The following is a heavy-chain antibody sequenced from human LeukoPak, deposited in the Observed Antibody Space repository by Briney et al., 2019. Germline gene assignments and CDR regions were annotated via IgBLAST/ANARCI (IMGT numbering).Heavy chain of an antibody. J-gene: IGHJ5*02. CDR3: ARLYYYDSSGYTNNWFDP. Sequence: GESLKISCKGSGYSFTSYWIGWVRQMPGKGLEWVGIIYPGDSDTRYSPSFQGQVTISADKSISTAYLQWSSPKASDTAMYYCARLYYYDSSGYTNNWFDPWGQGTLVTVSS. D-gene: IGHD3-22*01. CDR2: IYPGDSDT. V-gene: IGHV5-51*01. CDR1: GYSFTSYW.